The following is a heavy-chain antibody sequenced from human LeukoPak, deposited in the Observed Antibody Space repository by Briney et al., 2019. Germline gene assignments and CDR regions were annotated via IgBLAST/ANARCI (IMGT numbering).Heavy chain of an antibody. CDR2: IYYSGST. J-gene: IGHJ4*02. CDR3: ARLVGSGSYYVRFDY. V-gene: IGHV4-59*01. Sequence: SETLSLTCTVSGGSISSFYWSWIRQPPGKGLEWIGYIYYSGSTNYNPSLKSRVTISVDTSKNQFSLKLSSVTAADTAVYYCARLVGSGSYYVRFDYWGQGTLVTVSS. CDR1: GGSISSFY. D-gene: IGHD3-10*01.